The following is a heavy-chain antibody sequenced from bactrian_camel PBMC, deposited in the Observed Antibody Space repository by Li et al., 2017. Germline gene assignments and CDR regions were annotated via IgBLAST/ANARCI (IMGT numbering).Heavy chain of an antibody. V-gene: IGHV3S53*01. CDR2: IDYDGTQ. D-gene: IGHD3*01. CDR1: AYDYRPYC. CDR3: KGVRLCGDSVIETV. J-gene: IGHJ4*01. Sequence: VQLVESGGGAVQAGGSLRLSCEASAYDYRPYCMGWFRQAPGKEREFVSSIDYDGTQKYADSVKGRFTASQGAKNTVYLQMNSLTPEDTGLYRCKGVRLCGDSVIETVWSQGTQVTVS.